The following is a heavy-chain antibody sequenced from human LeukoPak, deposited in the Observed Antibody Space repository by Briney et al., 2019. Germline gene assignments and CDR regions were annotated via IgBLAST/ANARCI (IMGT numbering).Heavy chain of an antibody. Sequence: GRSLRLSCTASGFTFNDYAMHWVRHAPGKGLEWVSTISWNSGTIDYAGSVKGRFTISRDDAKNSLYLQMNSLRAEDTALYYCVKEGDAFDYWGQGTLVTVSS. D-gene: IGHD3-16*01. J-gene: IGHJ4*02. CDR3: VKEGDAFDY. V-gene: IGHV3-9*01. CDR2: ISWNSGTI. CDR1: GFTFNDYA.